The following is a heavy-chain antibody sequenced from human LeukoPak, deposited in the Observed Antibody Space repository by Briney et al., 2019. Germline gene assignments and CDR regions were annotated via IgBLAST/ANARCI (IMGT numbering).Heavy chain of an antibody. D-gene: IGHD3-10*01. CDR1: GYTFTSYA. CDR2: INTNTGNP. J-gene: IGHJ4*02. CDR3: AREPSPYGSGSSTSLFDY. V-gene: IGHV7-4-1*02. Sequence: GASVKVSCKASGYTFTSYAMNWVRQAPGQGLEWMGWINTNTGNPTYAQGFTGRFVFSLDTSVSTAYLQISSLKAEDTAVYYCAREPSPYGSGSSTSLFDYWGQGTLVTVSS.